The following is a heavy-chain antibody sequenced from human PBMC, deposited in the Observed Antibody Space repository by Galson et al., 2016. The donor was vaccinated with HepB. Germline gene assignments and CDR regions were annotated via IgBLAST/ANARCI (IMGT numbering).Heavy chain of an antibody. CDR1: GFTFSDFY. CDR2: INQDGSLK. Sequence: SLRLSCAASGFTFSDFYMSWIRQAPGKGLEWVANINQDGSLKYYVDSVRGRFTISRDNAENSLFLQMNSLRAEDTALYYCAKDPLEYSTSAGWFDPWGQGTLVTVSS. V-gene: IGHV3-7*03. D-gene: IGHD6-6*01. J-gene: IGHJ5*02. CDR3: AKDPLEYSTSAGWFDP.